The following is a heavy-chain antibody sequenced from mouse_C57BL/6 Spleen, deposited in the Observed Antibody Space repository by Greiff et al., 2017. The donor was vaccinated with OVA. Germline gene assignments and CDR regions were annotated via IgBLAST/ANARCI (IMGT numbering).Heavy chain of an antibody. CDR3: AIPRYDYDGGYYFDY. V-gene: IGHV1-64*01. Sequence: QVQLQQPGAELVKPGASVKLSCKASGYTFTSYWMHWVKQRPGQGLEWIGMIHPNSGSTNYNEKFKSKATLTVDKSSSTAYMQLSSLTSEDSAVYYCAIPRYDYDGGYYFDYWGQGTTLTVSS. D-gene: IGHD2-4*01. CDR2: IHPNSGST. CDR1: GYTFTSYW. J-gene: IGHJ2*01.